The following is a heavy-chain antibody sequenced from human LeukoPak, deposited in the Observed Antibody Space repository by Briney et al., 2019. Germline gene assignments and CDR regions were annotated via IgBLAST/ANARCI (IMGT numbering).Heavy chain of an antibody. Sequence: PSETLSLTCAVYGGSFSGYYWSWIRQPPGKGLEWTGEINHSGSTNYNPSLKSRVTISVDTSKNQFSLKLSSVTAADTAVYYCARGRRVVPAAIGYYMDVWGKGTTVTVSS. V-gene: IGHV4-34*01. CDR2: INHSGST. D-gene: IGHD2-2*01. J-gene: IGHJ6*03. CDR3: ARGRRVVPAAIGYYMDV. CDR1: GGSFSGYY.